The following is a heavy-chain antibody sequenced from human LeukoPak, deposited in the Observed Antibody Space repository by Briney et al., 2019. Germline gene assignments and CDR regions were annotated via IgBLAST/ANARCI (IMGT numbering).Heavy chain of an antibody. J-gene: IGHJ6*02. V-gene: IGHV1-3*01. CDR3: ARERWHCRVNCYSVYYYALDV. CDR1: GYTFTNYA. Sequence: ASVKVSCKGSGYTFTNYAVHWVHQAPGQRLEWLGRINPGNGDTKYPQNFQGRVTVTSDTSAATAYVELNSLTSEDTAVYYCARERWHCRVNCYSVYYYALDVWGQGTTVTVSS. D-gene: IGHD2-15*01. CDR2: INPGNGDT.